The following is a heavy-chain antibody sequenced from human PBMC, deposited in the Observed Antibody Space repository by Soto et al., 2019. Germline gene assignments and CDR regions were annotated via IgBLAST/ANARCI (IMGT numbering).Heavy chain of an antibody. CDR1: GDSVSSNSAT. Sequence: SQTLSLTCAISGDSVSSNSATWNWIRQSPSRGLEWLGRTYYRSKWYYNYAVSVKSRITINPDSSKNQFSLQLNSVTPEDTAVYYCVGGVRGVIYGMDVWGQGTSVTVSS. CDR2: TYYRSKWYY. D-gene: IGHD3-10*01. V-gene: IGHV6-1*01. J-gene: IGHJ6*02. CDR3: VGGVRGVIYGMDV.